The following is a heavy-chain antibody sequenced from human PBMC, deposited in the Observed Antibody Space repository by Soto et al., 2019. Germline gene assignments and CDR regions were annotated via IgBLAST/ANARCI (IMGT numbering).Heavy chain of an antibody. CDR3: AKGIVVLLWFASPQHYYMDV. J-gene: IGHJ6*03. D-gene: IGHD3-10*01. V-gene: IGHV3-23*01. Sequence: GGSLRLSCAASGFTFSSYAMSWVRQAPGKGLEWVSAISGSGGSTYYADSVKGRFTISRDNSKNTLYLQMNSLRAEDTAVYYCAKGIVVLLWFASPQHYYMDVWGKGTTVTVSS. CDR2: ISGSGGST. CDR1: GFTFSSYA.